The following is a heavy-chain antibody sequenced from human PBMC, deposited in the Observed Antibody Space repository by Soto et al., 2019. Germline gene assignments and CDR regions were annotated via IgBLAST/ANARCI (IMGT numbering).Heavy chain of an antibody. CDR2: IVPMLGTP. CDR1: GGTFDNFI. J-gene: IGHJ6*02. D-gene: IGHD1-26*01. V-gene: IGHV1-69*01. Sequence: QVQLVQSGAEVKEPGSSVRVSCKASGGTFDNFIMNWVRQTPGRGLEWMGGIVPMLGTPTYAEKFKGRVTISATGSTSTMYMEVTSRRSEDTAIYYCARNGTYSSSLSQYSGMDVWGQGTTVSVSS. CDR3: ARNGTYSSSLSQYSGMDV.